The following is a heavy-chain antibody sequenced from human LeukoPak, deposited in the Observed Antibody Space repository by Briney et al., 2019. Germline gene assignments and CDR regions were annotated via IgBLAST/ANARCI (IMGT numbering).Heavy chain of an antibody. Sequence: SETLSLTCAVYGGSFSSYYWSWIRQPPGKGLEWIGEINHSGSTNYNPSLKSRVTISVDTSKNQFSLKLSSVTAADTAVYYCARGRIAVAGTSERWFDPWGQGTLVTVSS. J-gene: IGHJ5*02. CDR2: INHSGST. CDR3: ARGRIAVAGTSERWFDP. D-gene: IGHD6-19*01. CDR1: GGSFSSYY. V-gene: IGHV4-34*01.